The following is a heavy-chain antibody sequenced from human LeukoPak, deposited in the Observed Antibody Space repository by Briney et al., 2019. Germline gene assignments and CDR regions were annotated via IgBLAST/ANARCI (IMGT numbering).Heavy chain of an antibody. CDR3: ARGVYYGSGSFLNWFDP. CDR2: ITPSGGT. D-gene: IGHD3-10*01. J-gene: IGHJ5*02. Sequence: ASVKVSCKASGYTFTSYAMHWVRQAPGQGLEWMGWITPSGGTNYPQKFQGRVTMTRDTSISTAYMELSRLTSDDTAVYYCARGVYYGSGSFLNWFDPWGQGTLVTVSS. CDR1: GYTFTSYA. V-gene: IGHV1-2*02.